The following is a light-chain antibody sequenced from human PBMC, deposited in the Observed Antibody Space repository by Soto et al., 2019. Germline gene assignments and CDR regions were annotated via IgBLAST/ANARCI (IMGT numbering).Light chain of an antibody. CDR3: SSYTASSTYV. CDR2: DVS. J-gene: IGLJ1*01. Sequence: QSALTQPASVSGSPGQSITISCTGTNSDVGGYNYVSWYQQYPGKAPQVMIYDVSNRPSGVSNRFSGSKSGNTASLTIFGLQAEDEADYYSSSYTASSTYVYGTRTKLTLL. CDR1: NSDVGGYNY. V-gene: IGLV2-14*01.